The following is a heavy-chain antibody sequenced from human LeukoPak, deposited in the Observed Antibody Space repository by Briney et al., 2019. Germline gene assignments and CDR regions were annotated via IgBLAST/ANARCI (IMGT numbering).Heavy chain of an antibody. Sequence: GGSLRLSCAASGFTFSSYWMSWVRQAPGKGLEWVANIKQDGTEKYYVDSVRGRFTVSRDNAKNSLYLQMNSLRAGDTAVYYCATPSGYSSGWYPFDHWGQGTLVTVSS. D-gene: IGHD6-19*01. CDR1: GFTFSSYW. CDR2: IKQDGTEK. CDR3: ATPSGYSSGWYPFDH. J-gene: IGHJ4*02. V-gene: IGHV3-7*01.